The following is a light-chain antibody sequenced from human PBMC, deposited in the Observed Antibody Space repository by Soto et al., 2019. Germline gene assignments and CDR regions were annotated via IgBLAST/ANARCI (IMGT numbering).Light chain of an antibody. J-gene: IGKJ2*01. V-gene: IGKV3-20*01. Sequence: EIVMTQSPATLSLSPGERSTLSLMASQSVSSNLAWYQQKPGQAPRLLIYGASSRPGGIPDRFSGSGSGTDFTLTIPRLEPEDFAVYYCQQYGSSPYTFGQGTKVDIK. CDR3: QQYGSSPYT. CDR1: QSVSSN. CDR2: GAS.